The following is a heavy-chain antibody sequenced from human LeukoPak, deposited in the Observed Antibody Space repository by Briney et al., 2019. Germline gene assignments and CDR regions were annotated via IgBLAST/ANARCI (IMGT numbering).Heavy chain of an antibody. J-gene: IGHJ4*02. CDR3: ARGAHYYDSSGYHDFDY. CDR2: INPISGGT. CDR1: GYTFTGYY. D-gene: IGHD3-22*01. Sequence: ASVKVSCKASGYTFTGYYMHWVRQAPGQGLEWMGWINPISGGTNYAQKFQGRVTMTRDTSISTAYMELSRLRSDDTAVYYCARGAHYYDSSGYHDFDYWGQGTLVTVSS. V-gene: IGHV1-2*02.